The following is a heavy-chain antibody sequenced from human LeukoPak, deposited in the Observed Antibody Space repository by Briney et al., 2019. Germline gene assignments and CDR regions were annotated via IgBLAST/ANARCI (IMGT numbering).Heavy chain of an antibody. CDR2: IYWDDDK. CDR3: AHGFYDDYHARIPYDAFDI. J-gene: IGHJ3*02. D-gene: IGHD4-17*01. CDR1: GFSLSTSGVG. Sequence: SGPTLVKPTYTLTLTCTFSGFSLSTSGVGVGWIRQPPGKALEWLALIYWDDDKRYSPSLKSRLTITKDTSKNQVVLTMTNMDPVDTATYYCAHGFYDDYHARIPYDAFDIWGQGTMVTVSS. V-gene: IGHV2-5*02.